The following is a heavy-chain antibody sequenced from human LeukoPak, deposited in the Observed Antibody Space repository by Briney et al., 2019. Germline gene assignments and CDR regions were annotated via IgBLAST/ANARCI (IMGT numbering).Heavy chain of an antibody. Sequence: SETLSLTCTVSGGSISSYYWSWIRQPPGKGLEWIGYIYYSGSTNYNPSLKSRVTISVDTSKNQFSLKLSSVTAADTAVYYCARSSKYYDFWSGCYVYWGQGTLVTVSS. D-gene: IGHD3-3*01. J-gene: IGHJ4*02. CDR1: GGSISSYY. V-gene: IGHV4-59*01. CDR3: ARSSKYYDFWSGCYVY. CDR2: IYYSGST.